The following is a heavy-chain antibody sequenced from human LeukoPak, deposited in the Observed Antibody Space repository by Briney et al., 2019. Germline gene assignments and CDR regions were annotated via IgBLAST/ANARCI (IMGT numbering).Heavy chain of an antibody. D-gene: IGHD5-12*01. CDR2: RYSGGST. Sequence: PSEPLSLTCTVSGVSISSSSYYWDWIRQSPGKGLEWIGYRYSGGSTYYTPSLKSRVTISVDTSKNQFSLKLSSVTAADTAIYFCARHSRSGSGGYEHAFDIWGQGTMATVPS. CDR1: GVSISSSSYY. V-gene: IGHV4-39*01. J-gene: IGHJ3*02. CDR3: ARHSRSGSGGYEHAFDI.